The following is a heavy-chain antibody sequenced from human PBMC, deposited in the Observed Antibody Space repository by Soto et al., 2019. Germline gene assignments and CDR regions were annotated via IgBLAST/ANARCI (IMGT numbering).Heavy chain of an antibody. J-gene: IGHJ4*02. D-gene: IGHD3-10*01. V-gene: IGHV4-59*01. Sequence: QVQLQESGPGLVKPSETLSLTCSVSGGSIRSYHWSWIRQPPGKALEWIGYIWYSGGTKYNPSLKSRITISVDTSKNQFSLKLSSVTAADTAVYYCARTTMDGSGDYWGRGTLVTVSS. CDR1: GGSIRSYH. CDR3: ARTTMDGSGDY. CDR2: IWYSGGT.